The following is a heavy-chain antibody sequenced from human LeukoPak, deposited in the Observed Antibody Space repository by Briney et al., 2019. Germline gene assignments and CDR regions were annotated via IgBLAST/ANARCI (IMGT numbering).Heavy chain of an antibody. CDR1: GFTFSSYW. D-gene: IGHD2-15*01. J-gene: IGHJ4*02. V-gene: IGHV3-74*03. CDR3: AREVLRGASCQDY. Sequence: GGSLRLSCAASGFTFSSYWMHWVRQAPGKGLVWVSRINSDGNSITYADSVKGRFTISRDNAKNTLYLQMNSLRAEDTAVYYCAREVLRGASCQDYWGQGTLVTVSS. CDR2: INSDGNSI.